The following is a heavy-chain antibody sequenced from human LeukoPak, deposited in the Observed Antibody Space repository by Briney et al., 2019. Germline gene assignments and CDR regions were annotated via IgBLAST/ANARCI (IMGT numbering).Heavy chain of an antibody. J-gene: IGHJ4*02. CDR1: GFTFSSYA. D-gene: IGHD3-22*01. V-gene: IGHV3-23*01. CDR2: ISGSGGST. Sequence: PGGSLRLSCVVSGFTFSSYAMSWVRQTPGKGLEWVSAISGSGGSTYHADSVKGRFTISRDISKNTLYLQMNSLRAEDTAVYYCAKGSRNSFDSSGYYYWGPGTLVTVSS. CDR3: AKGSRNSFDSSGYYY.